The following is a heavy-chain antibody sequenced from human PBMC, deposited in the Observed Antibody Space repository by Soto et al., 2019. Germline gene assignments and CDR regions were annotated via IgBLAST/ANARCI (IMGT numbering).Heavy chain of an antibody. CDR2: IIPVLGVT. CDR1: GSTFSSYT. Sequence: QVQLVQSGAEVRKPGSSVGVSCMASGSTFSSYTVNWVRQAPGQGLEWIGRIIPVLGVTHYARRFQGRVTITADRSRKPAYMELTSLTSEDTAVYYCARRRYCGVDCYNKFYYGMDVWGQGPTVTVSS. V-gene: IGHV1-69*02. CDR3: ARRRYCGVDCYNKFYYGMDV. D-gene: IGHD2-21*02. J-gene: IGHJ6*02.